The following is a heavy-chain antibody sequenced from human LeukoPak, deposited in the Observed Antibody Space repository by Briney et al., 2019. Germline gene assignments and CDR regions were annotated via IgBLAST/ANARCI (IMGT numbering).Heavy chain of an antibody. D-gene: IGHD2-8*01. CDR1: GFTFGGRL. CDR3: HPLAFVTN. J-gene: IGHJ4*02. V-gene: IGHV3-74*01. Sequence: PGGSLRLSCAVSGFTFGGRLMHWVRQAPGKGPVWVALIKDDGSTTNYADSVKGRFTASRDDAKNTVYLQMSSLRAEDTAVYYCHPLAFVTNWGQGTLVTVSS. CDR2: IKDDGSTT.